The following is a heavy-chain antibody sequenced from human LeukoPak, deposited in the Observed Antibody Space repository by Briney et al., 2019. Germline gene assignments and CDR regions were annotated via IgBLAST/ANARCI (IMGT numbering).Heavy chain of an antibody. CDR1: GFTLSDYH. V-gene: IGHV3-21*01. Sequence: GGSLRPSCAASGFTLSDYHMNWVRQAPGKGLEWLSSITTISHYIYYAGAVRGRFTISRDNAKNSLYLQMNSLRGEDTAVYYCARSGGPGTYHQLRYNWFDPWGQGTLVTASS. J-gene: IGHJ5*02. CDR3: ARSGGPGTYHQLRYNWFDP. CDR2: ITTISHYI. D-gene: IGHD3-10*01.